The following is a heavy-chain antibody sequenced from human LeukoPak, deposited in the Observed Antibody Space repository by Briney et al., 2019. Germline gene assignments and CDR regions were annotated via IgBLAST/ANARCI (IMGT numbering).Heavy chain of an antibody. J-gene: IGHJ4*02. Sequence: GGSLRLSRAASGFTFSSYAMSWVRQAPGKGLEWVSAISGSGGSTYYADSVKGRFTISRDNSKNTLYLQMNSLRAEDTAVYYCAKPLHSSTPGGYFDYWGQGTLVTVSS. CDR1: GFTFSSYA. CDR3: AKPLHSSTPGGYFDY. CDR2: ISGSGGST. D-gene: IGHD6-13*01. V-gene: IGHV3-23*01.